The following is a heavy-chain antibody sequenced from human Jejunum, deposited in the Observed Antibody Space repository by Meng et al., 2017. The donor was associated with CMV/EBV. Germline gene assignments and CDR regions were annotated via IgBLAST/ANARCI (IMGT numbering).Heavy chain of an antibody. CDR3: ATEPPGY. J-gene: IGHJ4*02. V-gene: IGHV4-61*02. CDR2: IYTNGRA. Sequence: LSLTCTVSGASVNSGNYYWGWIRQPAGKGLEWIGRIYTNGRATYTPSLASRVTISLDTSKNQFSLEVNSVTAADTAVYYCATEPPGYWGQGTLVTVSS. CDR1: GASVNSGNYY.